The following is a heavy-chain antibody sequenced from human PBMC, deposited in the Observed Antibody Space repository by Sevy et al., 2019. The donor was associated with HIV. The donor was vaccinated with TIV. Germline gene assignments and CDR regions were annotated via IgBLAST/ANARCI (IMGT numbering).Heavy chain of an antibody. D-gene: IGHD4-17*01. Sequence: ASVKVSCKASGGTFSSYAISWVRQAPGQGLEWMGGIIPIFGTANYAQKFQGRVTITADESTSTAYMELSSLRSEDTASYYCARETTVTTFPAFDIWGQGTMVTVSS. CDR1: GGTFSSYA. J-gene: IGHJ3*02. CDR2: IIPIFGTA. V-gene: IGHV1-69*13. CDR3: ARETTVTTFPAFDI.